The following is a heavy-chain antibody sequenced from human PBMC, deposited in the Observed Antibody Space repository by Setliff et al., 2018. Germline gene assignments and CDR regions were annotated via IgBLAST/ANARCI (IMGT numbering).Heavy chain of an antibody. V-gene: IGHV3-30*02. Sequence: LSLTCTVSGGSISSYYWSWIRQPPGEGLEWVAFVQFDGSNKYYADSVLGRFTISRDNIKNTAFLQMNSLRADDTAMYYCVASPSNKNGHFEYWGQGTLVTVSS. J-gene: IGHJ4*02. CDR3: VASPSNKNGHFEY. CDR1: GGSISSYY. CDR2: VQFDGSNK.